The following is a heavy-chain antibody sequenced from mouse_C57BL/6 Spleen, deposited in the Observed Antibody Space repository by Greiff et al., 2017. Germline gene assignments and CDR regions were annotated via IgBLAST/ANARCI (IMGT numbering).Heavy chain of an antibody. V-gene: IGHV1-18*01. Sequence: VQLQQSGPELVKPGASVKMPCKASGYTFTDYNMDWVKQSHGKSLEWIGDINPNNGGTNYNQKFKGKATLTVDKSSSTAYMALRSLTSEDTAVYYCARGIYDGYTGFAYCGHGTLVTVSA. CDR2: INPNNGGT. CDR1: GYTFTDYN. CDR3: ARGIYDGYTGFAY. J-gene: IGHJ3*01. D-gene: IGHD2-3*01.